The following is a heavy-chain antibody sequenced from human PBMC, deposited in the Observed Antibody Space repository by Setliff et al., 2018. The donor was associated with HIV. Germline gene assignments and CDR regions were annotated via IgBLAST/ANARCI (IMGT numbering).Heavy chain of an antibody. CDR2: IIPIFGTA. D-gene: IGHD6-13*01. CDR3: ARDREAGDWYFDL. CDR1: GGTLNSYA. J-gene: IGHJ2*01. Sequence: SVKVSCKTSGGTLNSYAISWVRQAPGQGLEWMGGIIPIFGTANYAQKFEGRVTITADKSTSTAHMELRSLRSDDTAVYYCARDREAGDWYFDLWGRGTLVTVSS. V-gene: IGHV1-69*06.